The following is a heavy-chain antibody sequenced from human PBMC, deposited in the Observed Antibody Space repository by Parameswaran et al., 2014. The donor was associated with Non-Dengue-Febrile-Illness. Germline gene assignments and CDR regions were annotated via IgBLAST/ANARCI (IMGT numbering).Heavy chain of an antibody. CDR2: IYYSGST. D-gene: IGHD3-10*01. Sequence: AISSARWIRQPPGKGLEWIGYIYYSGSTNYNPSLKSRVTISVDTSKNQFSLKLSSVTAADTAVYYCARGSARLGDLDYWGQGTLVTVSS. J-gene: IGHJ4*02. CDR1: AISSA. V-gene: IGHV4-59*08. CDR3: ARGSARLGDLDY.